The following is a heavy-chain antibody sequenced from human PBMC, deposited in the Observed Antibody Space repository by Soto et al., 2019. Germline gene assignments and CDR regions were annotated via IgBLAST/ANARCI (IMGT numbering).Heavy chain of an antibody. CDR3: AKDLSYYDSSGYYYLSFDY. V-gene: IGHV3-23*01. Sequence: GGSLRLSCAASGSTFSSYAMSWVRQAPGKGLEWVSAISGSGGSTYYADSVKGRFTISRDNSKNTLYLQMNSLRAEDTAVYYCAKDLSYYDSSGYYYLSFDYWGQGTLVTVSS. J-gene: IGHJ4*02. CDR2: ISGSGGST. CDR1: GSTFSSYA. D-gene: IGHD3-22*01.